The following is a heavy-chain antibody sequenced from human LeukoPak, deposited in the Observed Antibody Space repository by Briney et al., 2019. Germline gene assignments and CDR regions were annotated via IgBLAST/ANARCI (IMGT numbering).Heavy chain of an antibody. CDR1: GYTFTSYD. J-gene: IGHJ4*02. CDR2: MNPNSGNT. CDR3: ARDLRTGTMITFGGVIVSLPDY. Sequence: ASVKVSCKASGYTFTSYDINWVRQATGQGLEWMGWMNPNSGNTGYAQKFQGRVTITRNTSISTAYMELRSPRSDDTAVYYCARDLRTGTMITFGGVIVSLPDYWGQGTLVTVSS. V-gene: IGHV1-8*03. D-gene: IGHD3-16*02.